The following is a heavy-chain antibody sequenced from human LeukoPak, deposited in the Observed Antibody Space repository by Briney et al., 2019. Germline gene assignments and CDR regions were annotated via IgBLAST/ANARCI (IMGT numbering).Heavy chain of an antibody. J-gene: IGHJ4*02. CDR1: GYTFTNYG. D-gene: IGHD3-10*01. Sequence: ASVRVSCKASGYTFTNYGVSWVGQAAGQGPEWMGWISTYNGNTRYAQKLQGRLTMTRDISTSTAYMELRSLRSDDTAVYYCARDRGYSRSRSLDYWGQGTPVTVSS. CDR3: ARDRGYSRSRSLDY. V-gene: IGHV1-18*01. CDR2: ISTYNGNT.